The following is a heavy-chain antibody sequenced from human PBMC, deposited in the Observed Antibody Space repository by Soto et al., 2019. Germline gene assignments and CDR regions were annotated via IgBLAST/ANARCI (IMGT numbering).Heavy chain of an antibody. J-gene: IGHJ6*02. CDR3: ATYYTVTLYYYYYGMDV. V-gene: IGHV1-2*02. CDR1: GYTFTGYY. Sequence: SVKVSGNASGYTFTGYYMHWVLQAPGQGLEWMGWINPNSGGTNYAQKFQGRVTMTRDTSISTAYMELSRLRSDDTAVYYCATYYTVTLYYYYYGMDVWGQGTTVTVSS. CDR2: INPNSGGT. D-gene: IGHD4-4*01.